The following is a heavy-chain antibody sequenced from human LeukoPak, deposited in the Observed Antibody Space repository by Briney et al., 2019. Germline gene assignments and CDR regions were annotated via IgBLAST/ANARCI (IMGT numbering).Heavy chain of an antibody. Sequence: PSETLSLTCTVSGGSISSSSYYWGWIRQPPGKGLEWIGSIYYSGSTYYNPSLKSRVTISVDTSKNQFSLKLSSVTAADTAVYYCAGEIEVAGRGLDYWGQGSLVTVSS. CDR1: GGSISSSSYY. CDR2: IYYSGST. V-gene: IGHV4-39*07. CDR3: AGEIEVAGRGLDY. D-gene: IGHD6-19*01. J-gene: IGHJ4*02.